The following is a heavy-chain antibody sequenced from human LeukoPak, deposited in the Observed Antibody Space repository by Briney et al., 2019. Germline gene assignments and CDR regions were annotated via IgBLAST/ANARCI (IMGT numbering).Heavy chain of an antibody. V-gene: IGHV1-2*02. Sequence: ALVKVSCKASGYTFTGYYIHWVRQAPGQGLEWMGWINPNSGGTKYAQKFQGRVTVTRDTSISTAYMELTRLRSDDTAVYYCARAPLGIWGQGTLVTVSS. CDR1: GYTFTGYY. CDR2: INPNSGGT. J-gene: IGHJ4*02. D-gene: IGHD7-27*01. CDR3: ARAPLGI.